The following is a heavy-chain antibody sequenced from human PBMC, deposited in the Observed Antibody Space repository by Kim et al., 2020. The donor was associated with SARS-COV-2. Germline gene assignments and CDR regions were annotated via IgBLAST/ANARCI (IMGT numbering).Heavy chain of an antibody. J-gene: IGHJ4*02. V-gene: IGHV1-18*01. D-gene: IGHD3-16*01. CDR3: GRGTWGDINDY. CDR2: NT. Sequence: NTKYAMKFQGTVTIDTDSSTSTAYMELRSLNADDTAVYYCGRGTWGDINDYWGQGTLVTVSS.